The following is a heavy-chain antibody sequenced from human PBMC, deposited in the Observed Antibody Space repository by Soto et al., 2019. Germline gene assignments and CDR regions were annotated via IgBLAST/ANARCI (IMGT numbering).Heavy chain of an antibody. J-gene: IGHJ4*02. CDR1: GFSLTTSGVG. Sequence: QITLKESGPTLVKPTQTLTLTCTFSGFSLTTSGVGVGWIRQPPGKALEWLALIYWDDDKRYSPSLKNRLTIIKDTSKNQVILTMTNMDPVDTAIYYCAHYSSGWLGFDYWGQGTLVTVSS. CDR3: AHYSSGWLGFDY. D-gene: IGHD6-19*01. V-gene: IGHV2-5*02. CDR2: IYWDDDK.